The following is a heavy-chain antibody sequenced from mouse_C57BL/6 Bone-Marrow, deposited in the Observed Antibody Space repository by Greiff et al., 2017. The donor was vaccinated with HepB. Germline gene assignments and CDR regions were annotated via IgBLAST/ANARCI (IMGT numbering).Heavy chain of an antibody. CDR3: ARHADYYGSSYVSWYFDV. J-gene: IGHJ1*03. Sequence: EVKLVESGGGLVQPGESLKLSCESNEYEFPSHDMSWVRKTPEKRLELVAAINSDGGSTYYPDTMERRFIISRDNTKKTLYLQMSSLRSEDTALYYCARHADYYGSSYVSWYFDVWGTGTTVTVSS. CDR2: INSDGGST. V-gene: IGHV5-2*01. CDR1: EYEFPSHD. D-gene: IGHD1-1*01.